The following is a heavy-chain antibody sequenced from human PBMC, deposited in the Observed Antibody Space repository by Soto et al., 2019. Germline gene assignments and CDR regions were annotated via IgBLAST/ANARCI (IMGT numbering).Heavy chain of an antibody. D-gene: IGHD3-3*01. CDR1: GYTFTSYG. V-gene: IGHV1-8*02. Sequence: GASVKVSCKASGYTFTSYGISWVRQAPGQGLEWMGWMNPNSGNTGYAQKFQGRVTMTRNTSISTAYMELSSLRSEDTAVYYCARGLVGDFWSAKTFDYWGQGTLVTVPQ. CDR2: MNPNSGNT. J-gene: IGHJ4*02. CDR3: ARGLVGDFWSAKTFDY.